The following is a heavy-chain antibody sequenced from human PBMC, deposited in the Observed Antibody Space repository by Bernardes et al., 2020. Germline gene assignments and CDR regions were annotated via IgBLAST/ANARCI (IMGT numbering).Heavy chain of an antibody. CDR1: GFPFNPYW. CDR2: LNGDGSLT. V-gene: IGHV3-74*01. CDR3: VRGTIGWYGNDY. D-gene: IGHD6-19*01. Sequence: GGSLSLPCAASGFPFNPYWLHWVRPAPEKGLVWVSRLNGDGSLTDYADPVRGRFTISRDNAKNTLYLQMNSLRVEDTAVYYCVRGTIGWYGNDYWCQGALGTVSS. J-gene: IGHJ4*02.